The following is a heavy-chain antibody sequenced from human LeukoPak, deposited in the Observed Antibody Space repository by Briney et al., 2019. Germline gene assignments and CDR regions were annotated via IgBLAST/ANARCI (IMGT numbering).Heavy chain of an antibody. CDR3: ARESRYRDYFDY. J-gene: IGHJ4*02. V-gene: IGHV3-23*01. CDR2: VSPSGNTT. CDR1: GFAFSSYN. D-gene: IGHD1-14*01. Sequence: AGGSLRLSCAASGFAFSSYNMKWVRQAPGKGLEWVSGVSPSGNTTYYPDSVKGRFAISRDNAKNTVYLQMNSVRADDTAVYYCARESRYRDYFDYWGQGTMVTVSS.